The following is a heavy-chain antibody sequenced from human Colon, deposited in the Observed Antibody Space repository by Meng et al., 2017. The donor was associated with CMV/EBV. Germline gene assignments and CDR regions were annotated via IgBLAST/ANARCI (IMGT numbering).Heavy chain of an antibody. CDR3: ARDRYCSSTSCYNFLADY. CDR2: ISSSSTI. D-gene: IGHD2-2*02. J-gene: IGHJ4*02. Sequence: GGSLRLSCAASGFTFSDYYMNWVRQAPGKGLEWVSSISSSSTIYYADSVKGRFTISRDNAKNSLYLQMNSLRAEDTAVYYCARDRYCSSTSCYNFLADYWGQGTLVTVSS. CDR1: GFTFSDYY. V-gene: IGHV3-69-1*02.